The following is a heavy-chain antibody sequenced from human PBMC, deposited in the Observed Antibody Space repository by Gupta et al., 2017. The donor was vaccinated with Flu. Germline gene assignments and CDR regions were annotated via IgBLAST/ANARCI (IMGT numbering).Heavy chain of an antibody. D-gene: IGHD5-12*01. CDR3: AKGEATAEY. J-gene: IGHJ4*02. CDR1: A. V-gene: IGHV3-23*01. Sequence: AVTWVRQAPGKGLEWVSAISAGGDSTYYAASVKGRFTISRDNSKNTLHLQMNSLRSDDTAVYYCAKGEATAEYWGQGTLVTVSS. CDR2: ISAGGDST.